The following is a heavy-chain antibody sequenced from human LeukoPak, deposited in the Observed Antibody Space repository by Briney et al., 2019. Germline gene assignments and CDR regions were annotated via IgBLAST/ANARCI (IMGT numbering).Heavy chain of an antibody. CDR1: RDSTHTYNHF. J-gene: IGHJ4*02. V-gene: IGHV4-39*07. CDR2: ISSGGNT. D-gene: IGHD6-25*01. Sequence: SETLSLTCSVSRDSTHTYNHFWGWLRQSPGKGLEWIGTISSGGNTDYNPSLKSRVTMSLDTSKTQFSLKVISVTAADTATYYCARDLSSAWFYYWGQGALVTVSS. CDR3: ARDLSSAWFYY.